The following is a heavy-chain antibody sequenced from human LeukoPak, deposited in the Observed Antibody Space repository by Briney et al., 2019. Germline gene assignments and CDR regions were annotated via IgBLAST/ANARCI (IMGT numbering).Heavy chain of an antibody. Sequence: ASVKVSCKASGYTFTNFAISWVRQAPGQGLEWMGWISAYNGNTNYAQRVQGRVTMTTDTSTSTAYMELRSLRFEDTAVYYCARGIVVKPSANWFDPWGQGTPVTVSS. V-gene: IGHV1-18*01. D-gene: IGHD2-2*01. CDR1: GYTFTNFA. CDR3: ARGIVVKPSANWFDP. CDR2: ISAYNGNT. J-gene: IGHJ5*02.